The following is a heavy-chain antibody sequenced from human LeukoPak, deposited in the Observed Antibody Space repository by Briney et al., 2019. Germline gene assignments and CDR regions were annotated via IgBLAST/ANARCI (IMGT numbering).Heavy chain of an antibody. CDR2: IWYDGSNK. D-gene: IGHD1-26*01. J-gene: IGHJ4*02. V-gene: IGHV3-33*01. Sequence: PGGSLRLSCAASGFTFSSYGMHWVRQAQGKGLEWVAVIWYDGSNKYYADSVKGRFTISRDDSKSTLFLQMNSLRAEDTAVYYCARESVGADDYWGQGTLVTVSS. CDR3: ARESVGADDY. CDR1: GFTFSSYG.